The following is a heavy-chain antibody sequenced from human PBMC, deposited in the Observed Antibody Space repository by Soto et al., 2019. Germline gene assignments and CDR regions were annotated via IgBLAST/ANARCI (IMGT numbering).Heavy chain of an antibody. Sequence: ASVKVSCKVSGYTLTELSMHWVRQAPGKGLEWMGGFDPEDGETIYAQKFQGRVTMTEDTSTDTAYMELSSLRSEDTAVYYCATGDYGDYGGDYWGQGTLVTFSS. CDR3: ATGDYGDYGGDY. V-gene: IGHV1-24*01. CDR2: FDPEDGET. D-gene: IGHD4-17*01. CDR1: GYTLTELS. J-gene: IGHJ4*02.